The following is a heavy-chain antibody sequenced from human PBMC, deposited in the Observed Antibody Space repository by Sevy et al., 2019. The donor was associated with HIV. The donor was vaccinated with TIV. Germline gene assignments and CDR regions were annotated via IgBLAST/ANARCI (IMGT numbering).Heavy chain of an antibody. J-gene: IGHJ6*02. D-gene: IGHD2-15*01. CDR2: ISSSSTYI. V-gene: IGHV3-21*01. Sequence: GGSLRLSCAASGFTFSTYNMNWVRQAPGKGLEWVSSISSSSTYIYYADSVKGRFTISRDNAKNSLYLQMNSLRAEDTAVYYCARDLVLPATTDYYYYGMDIWGQGTTVTVSS. CDR3: ARDLVLPATTDYYYYGMDI. CDR1: GFTFSTYN.